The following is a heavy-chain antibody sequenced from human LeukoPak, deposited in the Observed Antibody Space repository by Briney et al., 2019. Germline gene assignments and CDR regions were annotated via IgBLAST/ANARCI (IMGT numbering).Heavy chain of an antibody. Sequence: GGSLRPSCAASGFTFSSYAMHWVRQAPGKGLEWVSSISSSSSYIYYADSVKGRFTISRDNAKNSLYLQMNSLRAEDTAVYYCARGAVPAAIFGYYYYYMDVWGKGTTVTVSS. CDR1: GFTFSSYA. CDR2: ISSSSSYI. D-gene: IGHD2-2*02. CDR3: ARGAVPAAIFGYYYYYMDV. J-gene: IGHJ6*03. V-gene: IGHV3-21*01.